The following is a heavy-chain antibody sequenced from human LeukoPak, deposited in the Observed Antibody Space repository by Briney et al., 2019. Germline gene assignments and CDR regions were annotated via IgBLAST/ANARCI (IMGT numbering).Heavy chain of an antibody. CDR3: ARVLVPEGAFDI. D-gene: IGHD6-13*01. J-gene: IGHJ3*02. CDR1: GYTFTSYD. CDR2: MNPNSGNT. Sequence: ASVKVSCKASGYTFTSYDSNWVRQATGQGLEWMGWMNPNSGNTGYAQKFQGRVTITRNTSISTAYMELSSLRSEDTAVYYCARVLVPEGAFDIWGQGTMVTVSS. V-gene: IGHV1-8*01.